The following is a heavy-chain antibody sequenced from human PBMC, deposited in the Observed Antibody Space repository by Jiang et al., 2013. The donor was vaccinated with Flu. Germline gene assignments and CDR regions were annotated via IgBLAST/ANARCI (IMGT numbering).Heavy chain of an antibody. CDR2: ISANNGNT. D-gene: IGHD3-10*01. CDR3: ARDLSKLLWFGESYYYGMDV. CDR1: GYTFTSYG. J-gene: IGHJ6*02. Sequence: GAEVKKPGASVKVSCKASGYTFTSYGISWVRQAPGQGLEWMGWISANNGNTNYAQKFQGRVTMTTDTSTSTAYMELRSLRSDDTAVYYCARDLSKLLWFGESYYYGMDVWGQGTTVTVSS. V-gene: IGHV1-18*01.